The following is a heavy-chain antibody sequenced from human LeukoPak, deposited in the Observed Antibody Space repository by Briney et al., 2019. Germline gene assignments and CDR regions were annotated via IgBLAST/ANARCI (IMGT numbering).Heavy chain of an antibody. CDR1: GGSFSGYY. CDR2: IYTSGST. V-gene: IGHV4-59*10. D-gene: IGHD3-10*01. Sequence: SETLSLTCAVYGGSFSGYYWSWIRQPAGKGLEWIGRIYTSGSTKYNPSPKSRVTISVDTSKNQFSLKLSSVTAADTAVYYCARGSLWFGELLYGTHFDYWGQGTLVTVSS. J-gene: IGHJ4*02. CDR3: ARGSLWFGELLYGTHFDY.